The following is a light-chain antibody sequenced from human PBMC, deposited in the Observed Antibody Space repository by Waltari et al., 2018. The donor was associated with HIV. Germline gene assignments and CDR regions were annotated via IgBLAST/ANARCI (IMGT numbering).Light chain of an antibody. J-gene: IGKJ1*01. CDR2: AES. Sequence: EIVLTQSPDTLSLSPGERATLSCRASQYFGSGALAWYQQKPGKPPSLLIYAESSRATGIPDRFSGSASGTDFTLTISRLEPEDFALYYCQQYGSSPLRTFGQGTKVEVK. CDR3: QQYGSSPLRT. V-gene: IGKV3-20*01. CDR1: QYFGSGA.